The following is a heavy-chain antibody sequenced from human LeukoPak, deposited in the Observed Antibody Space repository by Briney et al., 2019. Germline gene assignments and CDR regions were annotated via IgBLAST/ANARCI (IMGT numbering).Heavy chain of an antibody. CDR2: IYPGDSDA. CDR3: ARRYDNTEWYFDL. J-gene: IGHJ2*01. Sequence: GESVKISCKGSGYSFTSYWIGWVRQMPGKGLEWMGIIYPGDSDARYSPSFQGQVTFSADKAVSTAYLQWSSLKASDSAMYYCARRYDNTEWYFDLWGRGTLVTVSS. CDR1: GYSFTSYW. V-gene: IGHV5-51*01. D-gene: IGHD3-22*01.